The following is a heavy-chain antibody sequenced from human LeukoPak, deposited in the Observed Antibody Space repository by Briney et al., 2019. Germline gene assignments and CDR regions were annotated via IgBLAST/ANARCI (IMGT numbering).Heavy chain of an antibody. Sequence: SETLSLTCTVYGGSISSGSYYWSWIRQPAGKGLEWIGRIYRVTISVDTSKNQFSLKLSSVTAADTAVYYCARDYDYGDYFDYWGRGTLVTVSS. CDR3: ARDYDYGDYFDY. J-gene: IGHJ4*02. D-gene: IGHD4-17*01. CDR1: GGSISSGSYY. CDR2: IY. V-gene: IGHV4-61*02.